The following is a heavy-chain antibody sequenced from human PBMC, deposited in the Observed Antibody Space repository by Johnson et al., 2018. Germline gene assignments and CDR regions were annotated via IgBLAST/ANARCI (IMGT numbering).Heavy chain of an antibody. V-gene: IGHV3-21*01. J-gene: IGHJ6*04. Sequence: VQLVESGGGLVKPGGSLRLSCAASGFSLSNYYINWVRQAPGKGLEWVSSISSSSSHIYYADSVKGRFTISRDNTKNSLYLQMNSLGAEDTAVYFCARAAKYSYGLVWGKGTTVTVSS. CDR2: ISSSSSHI. CDR1: GFSLSNYY. D-gene: IGHD5-18*01. CDR3: ARAAKYSYGLV.